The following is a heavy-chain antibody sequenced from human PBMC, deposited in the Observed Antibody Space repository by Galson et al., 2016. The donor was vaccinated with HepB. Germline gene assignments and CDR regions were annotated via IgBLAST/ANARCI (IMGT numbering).Heavy chain of an antibody. CDR1: GFTFSSYG. V-gene: IGHV3-33*01. D-gene: IGHD5-18*01. J-gene: IGHJ4*02. Sequence: SLRLSCAASGFTFSSYGMHWVRQAPGKGLEWVAAIWYDGSNQYYVDSVKGRFTISKDNSKSTLYLQMNSLTAEDTGVYYCASGNTGMLIDYWGQGYLVTVSS. CDR3: ASGNTGMLIDY. CDR2: IWYDGSNQ.